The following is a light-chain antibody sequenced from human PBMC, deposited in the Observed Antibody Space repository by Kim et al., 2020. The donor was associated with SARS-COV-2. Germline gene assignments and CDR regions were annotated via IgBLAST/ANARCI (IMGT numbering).Light chain of an antibody. CDR1: SLRTYY. CDR3: NSRDNSGDRVI. CDR2: GKN. V-gene: IGLV3-19*01. Sequence: SSELTQDPAVSVALGQTVRITCHGDSLRTYYATWFQQKPGQAPKLLIYGKNKRPSGIPDRFSGSSSGNTASLTVTGAQAVDEADYYCNSRDNSGDRVIFGGGTKVTVL. J-gene: IGLJ2*01.